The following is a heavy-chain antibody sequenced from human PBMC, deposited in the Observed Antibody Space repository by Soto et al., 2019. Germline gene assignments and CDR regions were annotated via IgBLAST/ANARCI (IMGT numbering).Heavy chain of an antibody. CDR1: GYTFTDYG. Sequence: QVQLVQSGAEVRKPGASVKVSCKASGYTFTDYGVSWVRQAPGQGLEWMGWINTYNAKTNYAPKVQARVTMTTDTSTTTAYMELKSLKSDDTAVYYCARDQYAVGGDFWGQGTQVTASS. CDR3: ARDQYAVGGDF. V-gene: IGHV1-18*01. D-gene: IGHD1-26*01. CDR2: INTYNAKT. J-gene: IGHJ4*02.